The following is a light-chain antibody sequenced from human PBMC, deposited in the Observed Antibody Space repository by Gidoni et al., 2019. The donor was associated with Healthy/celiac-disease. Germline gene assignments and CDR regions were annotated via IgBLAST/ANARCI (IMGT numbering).Light chain of an antibody. V-gene: IGKV3-11*01. CDR2: DSS. J-gene: IGKJ5*01. Sequence: EIVLTQSPAPLSLSPGDRATLSCRASQSVSSYLAWYQQKPGQAPRLLIYDSSNRATGIPARFSGSEAGTDFTLTISSIEHEDFAVYYCQQRSNWPITFXXXTRLEIK. CDR1: QSVSSY. CDR3: QQRSNWPIT.